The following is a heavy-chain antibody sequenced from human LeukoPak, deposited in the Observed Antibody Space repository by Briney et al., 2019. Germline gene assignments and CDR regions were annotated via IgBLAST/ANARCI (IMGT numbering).Heavy chain of an antibody. CDR2: IYTSGST. Sequence: SETLSLTCTVSGGSFSSYYWSWIRQPPGKGLEWNGYIYTSGSTNYNPSLKSRVTISVDTSKNQFSLKLSSVTAADTAVYYCARRYYDNSGYYYFDSWGQGTLVTVSS. J-gene: IGHJ4*02. D-gene: IGHD3-22*01. CDR3: ARRYYDNSGYYYFDS. V-gene: IGHV4-4*09. CDR1: GGSFSSYY.